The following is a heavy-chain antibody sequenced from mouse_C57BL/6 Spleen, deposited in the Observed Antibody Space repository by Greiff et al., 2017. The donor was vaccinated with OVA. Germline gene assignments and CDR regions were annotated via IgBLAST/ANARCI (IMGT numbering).Heavy chain of an antibody. CDR1: GFTFSDYY. V-gene: IGHV5-16*01. J-gene: IGHJ2*01. D-gene: IGHD2-4*01. CDR3: ARDGIGDYDLYYFDY. CDR2: INYDGSST. Sequence: EVQLVESEGGLVQPGSSMKLSCTASGFTFSDYYMAWVRQVPEKGLEWVANINYDGSSTYYLDSLKSRFIISRDNAKNILYLQMSSLKSEDTATYYCARDGIGDYDLYYFDYWGQGTTLTVSS.